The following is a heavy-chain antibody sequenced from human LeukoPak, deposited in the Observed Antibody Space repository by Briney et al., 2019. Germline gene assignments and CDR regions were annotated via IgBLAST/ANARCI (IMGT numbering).Heavy chain of an antibody. V-gene: IGHV3-74*01. CDR1: GFTFSSHW. CDR2: INSDGSST. J-gene: IGHJ4*02. Sequence: PGRSLRLSCAASGFTFSSHWMHWVRQAPGKGLVWVSRINSDGSSTSYADSVKGRFTISRDNAKKTLYLQMNSLRVEDTAVYYCAREWSGFGELPDYWGQGTLVTVSS. D-gene: IGHD3-10*01. CDR3: AREWSGFGELPDY.